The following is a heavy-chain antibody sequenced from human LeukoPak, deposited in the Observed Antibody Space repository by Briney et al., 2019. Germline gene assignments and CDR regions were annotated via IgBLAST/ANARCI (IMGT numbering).Heavy chain of an antibody. J-gene: IGHJ3*02. Sequence: GGSLRLSCAASGFTFSGYEMNWVRQAPGKGLEWVSYISRSGGTIYYTDSVKGRFTISRDNTKNSLYLQMNGLRAEDTAVYYCARLGNYDFGIWGQGTMVTVSS. V-gene: IGHV3-48*03. CDR2: ISRSGGTI. CDR3: ARLGNYDFGI. D-gene: IGHD3-3*01. CDR1: GFTFSGYE.